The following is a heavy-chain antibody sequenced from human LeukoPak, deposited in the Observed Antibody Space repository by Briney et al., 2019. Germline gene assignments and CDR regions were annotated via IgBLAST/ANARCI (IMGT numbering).Heavy chain of an antibody. D-gene: IGHD3-3*01. CDR1: GFTFSSSA. CDR2: ISASGGST. J-gene: IGHJ4*02. V-gene: IGHV3-23*01. CDR3: ARDQYDTWSRRGNFDS. Sequence: GGSLRLSCAASGFTFSSSAMRWVRQVPGKGLEWVSGISASGGSTSYADSVRGRFTISRDNTKNSLYLQMNSLRAEDTAVFYCARDQYDTWSRRGNFDSWGQGTLVIVSS.